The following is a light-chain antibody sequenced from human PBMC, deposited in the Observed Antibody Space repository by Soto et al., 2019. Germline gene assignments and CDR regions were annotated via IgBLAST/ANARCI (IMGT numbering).Light chain of an antibody. Sequence: VLTQSPGTLSLSPGERATLSCRASQSVSGSDLAWYQQKPGQAPRLLISGVSNRATGTPDRFSGSGSGTDFTLTISSLGPEDFAVFYCHQYGISPPTFGPGTKVDIK. CDR2: GVS. V-gene: IGKV3-20*01. CDR3: HQYGISPPT. J-gene: IGKJ1*01. CDR1: QSVSGSD.